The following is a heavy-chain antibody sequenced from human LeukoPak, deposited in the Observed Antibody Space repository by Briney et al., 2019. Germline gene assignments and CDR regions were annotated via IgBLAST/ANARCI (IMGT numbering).Heavy chain of an antibody. V-gene: IGHV1-69*06. D-gene: IGHD3-3*01. CDR3: ARTKKYYDFWSGWGGYYYYMDV. CDR1: GGTFSSYA. Sequence: GASVTVSCKASGGTFSSYAISWVRQAPGQGLEWMGGIIPIFGTANYAQKFQGRVTITADKSTSTAYMELSSLRSEDTAVYYCARTKKYYDFWSGWGGYYYYMDVWGKGTTVTVSS. CDR2: IIPIFGTA. J-gene: IGHJ6*03.